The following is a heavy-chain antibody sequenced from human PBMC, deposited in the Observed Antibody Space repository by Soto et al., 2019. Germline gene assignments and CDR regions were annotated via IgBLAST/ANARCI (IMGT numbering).Heavy chain of an antibody. Sequence: QVQLQESGPGLVKPSQTLSLTCTVSGGSISSGDYYWSWMRQPPGKGLEWIGCIYYSGSTYYNPSLKSRVTISVDTSKNQFSLKLSSVTAADTAVYYCARFNDYRDVRTNWFDPWGQGTLVTVSS. V-gene: IGHV4-30-4*01. J-gene: IGHJ5*02. CDR3: ARFNDYRDVRTNWFDP. CDR1: GGSISSGDYY. CDR2: IYYSGST. D-gene: IGHD4-17*01.